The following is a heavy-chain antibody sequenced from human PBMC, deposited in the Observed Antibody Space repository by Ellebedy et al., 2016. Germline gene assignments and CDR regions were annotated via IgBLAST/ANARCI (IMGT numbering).Heavy chain of an antibody. J-gene: IGHJ4*02. V-gene: IGHV3-23*01. CDR2: ITGETATT. Sequence: GGSLRLSCAASGFTVSSSYVSWVRQAPGKGLEWVSAITGETATTYYADSVKGRFTISRDNSRNTLYLQMNSLRVEDTALYYCVKGASSGSWVTMEYWGQGALVTVSS. CDR3: VKGASSGSWVTMEY. CDR1: GFTVSSSY. D-gene: IGHD6-13*01.